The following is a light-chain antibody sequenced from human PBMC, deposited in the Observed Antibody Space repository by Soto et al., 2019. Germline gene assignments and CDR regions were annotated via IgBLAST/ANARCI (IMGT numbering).Light chain of an antibody. V-gene: IGKV3-15*01. CDR3: QQYIRWPLT. J-gene: IGKJ4*01. Sequence: EIVMTQSPATLSVSPGERATLSCRASQSVSSNLAWYQQKPGQAPSLLIYGASTRATGTPARFSGSGSGTEFTLTISSLQSEDFAVYYCQQYIRWPLTLAGGTQVDIK. CDR1: QSVSSN. CDR2: GAS.